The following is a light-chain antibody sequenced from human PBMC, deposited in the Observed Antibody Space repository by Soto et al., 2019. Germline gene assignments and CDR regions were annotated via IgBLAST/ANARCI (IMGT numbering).Light chain of an antibody. J-gene: IGKJ1*01. CDR3: QQYDSLPRT. V-gene: IGKV1-33*01. CDR2: YAS. CDR1: QDTSNY. Sequence: DIQMTQSPSSLSASVGDRVTITCQASQDTSNYLNWYQQKPGKAPKLLIYYASNLQTGVPSRFSGSGSWTDFNLTISSLQPEDIATYYCQQYDSLPRTFGQGTKVEIK.